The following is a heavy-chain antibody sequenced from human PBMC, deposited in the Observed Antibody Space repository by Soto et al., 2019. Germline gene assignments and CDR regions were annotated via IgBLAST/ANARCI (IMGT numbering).Heavy chain of an antibody. Sequence: SETLSLTCTVSGGSISSYYWSWIRQPPGKGLEWIGYIYYSGSTNYNPSLKSRVTISVDTSKNQFSLKLSSVTAADTAVYYCARQLVREHYFDDWGQGTRVTVAS. CDR1: GGSISSYY. D-gene: IGHD3-10*01. CDR3: ARQLVREHYFDD. CDR2: IYYSGST. J-gene: IGHJ4*02. V-gene: IGHV4-59*08.